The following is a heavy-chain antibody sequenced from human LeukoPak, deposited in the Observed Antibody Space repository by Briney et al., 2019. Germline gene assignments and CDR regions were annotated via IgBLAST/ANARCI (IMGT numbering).Heavy chain of an antibody. J-gene: IGHJ5*02. CDR1: GFTFDDYA. Sequence: GGSLRLSCAASGFTFDDYAMHWVRQAPGKGLEWVSGISWNSGSIGYADSVKGRFTISRDNAKNSLYLQMNSLRAEDTALYYCAKEGPREGYYDSSGGNWFDPWGQGTLVTVSS. V-gene: IGHV3-9*01. CDR2: ISWNSGSI. CDR3: AKEGPREGYYDSSGGNWFDP. D-gene: IGHD3-22*01.